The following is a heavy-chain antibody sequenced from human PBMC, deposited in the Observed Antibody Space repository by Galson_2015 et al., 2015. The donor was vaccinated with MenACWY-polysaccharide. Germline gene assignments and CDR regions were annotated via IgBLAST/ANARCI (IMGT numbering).Heavy chain of an antibody. CDR2: IIPVFETS. CDR1: GGSFSSFG. Sequence: SVKVSCKASGGSFSSFGVSWVRQAPGQGLEWMGGIIPVFETSTYAQKFQGRVTISADKSTTTTFMEVTSLTSEDTAVYCCARVPFRELTMVRGPLDYWGQGTPVTVSS. J-gene: IGHJ4*02. D-gene: IGHD3-10*01. CDR3: ARVPFRELTMVRGPLDY. V-gene: IGHV1-69*06.